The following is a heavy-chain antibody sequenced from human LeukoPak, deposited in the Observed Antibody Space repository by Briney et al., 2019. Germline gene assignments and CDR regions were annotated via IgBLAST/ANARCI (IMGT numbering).Heavy chain of an antibody. Sequence: ASVKVSCKASGYTFTGYYMHWVRQAPGQGLEWMGWINPNSGGTNYAQKFQGRVTMTRDTSISTAYMELSRLRSDDTAVYYCARGQLYYYDSSGRGYFDYWGQGTLVTVSS. CDR3: ARGQLYYYDSSGRGYFDY. CDR2: INPNSGGT. CDR1: GYTFTGYY. J-gene: IGHJ4*02. V-gene: IGHV1-2*02. D-gene: IGHD3-22*01.